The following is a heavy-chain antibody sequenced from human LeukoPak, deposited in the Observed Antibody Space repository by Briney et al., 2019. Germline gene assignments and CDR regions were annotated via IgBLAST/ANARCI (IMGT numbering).Heavy chain of an antibody. J-gene: IGHJ4*02. CDR1: GFTFSSYW. CDR3: ARGKLYYFDY. Sequence: GGSLILSCATSGFTFSSYWMSWVRQAPGKGLEWVANIKEDGSDKYYVDSVKGRFTISRDNAKNSLYLQMNSLRAEDTAVYYCARGKLYYFDYWGQGTLVTVSS. V-gene: IGHV3-7*05. CDR2: IKEDGSDK.